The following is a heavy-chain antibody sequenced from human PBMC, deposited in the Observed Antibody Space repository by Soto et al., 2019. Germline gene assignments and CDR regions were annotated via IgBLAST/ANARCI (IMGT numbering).Heavy chain of an antibody. D-gene: IGHD6-19*01. V-gene: IGHV4-34*01. CDR1: GGSFSGYY. CDR2: INHSGST. J-gene: IGHJ4*02. Sequence: SETLSLTCAVYGGSFSGYYWSWIRQPPGKGLEWIGEINHSGSTNYNPSLKSRVTISVDTSKNQFSLKLGSVTAADTAVYYCARGWSGWRVWLDYWGQGTLVTVSS. CDR3: ARGWSGWRVWLDY.